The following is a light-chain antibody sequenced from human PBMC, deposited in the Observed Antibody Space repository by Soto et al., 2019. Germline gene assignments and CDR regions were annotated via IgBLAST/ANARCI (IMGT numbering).Light chain of an antibody. V-gene: IGKV3-20*01. CDR2: GAS. CDR3: QQHGSSPPSWT. CDR1: QIVTSSY. Sequence: EIVLTQPPGTLSLAPGERATLFCRVSQIVTSSYLAWYQQKPGQAPRLLIYGASSRATGIPDRFSGSGSGTDFTLTISRLEPEDFAVYYCQQHGSSPPSWTFGQGTKVEIK. J-gene: IGKJ1*01.